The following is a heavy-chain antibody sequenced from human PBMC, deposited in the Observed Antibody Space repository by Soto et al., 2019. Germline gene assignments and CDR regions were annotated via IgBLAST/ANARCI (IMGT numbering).Heavy chain of an antibody. J-gene: IGHJ4*02. Sequence: GASLKVSWKASEYTFTSYAMPWERPAPGQRQQQMGQLIPSSVNTNYAQKLQGRVTMTKDTPTSAVYLELSSLSSEDTAVYYCARASGSSRRFDYWGQGTLVT. V-gene: IGHV1-46*03. CDR1: EYTFTSYA. CDR3: ARASGSSRRFDY. D-gene: IGHD2-15*01. CDR2: LIPSSVNT.